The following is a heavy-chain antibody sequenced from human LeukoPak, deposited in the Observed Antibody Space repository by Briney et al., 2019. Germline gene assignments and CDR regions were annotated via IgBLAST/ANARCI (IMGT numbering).Heavy chain of an antibody. V-gene: IGHV3-11*03. J-gene: IGHJ6*02. CDR2: ISTTTYT. CDR3: ARRFRYNGAWTYGMDV. D-gene: IGHD5-12*01. Sequence: GGSLRLSCAASGFSFSDSYMSWIRQAPGKGLEWVSYISTTTYTIYADSVKGRFTISRDNAKNSAYLQMNSLTAADTAVYYCARRFRYNGAWTYGMDVWGQGTAVTVSS. CDR1: GFSFSDSY.